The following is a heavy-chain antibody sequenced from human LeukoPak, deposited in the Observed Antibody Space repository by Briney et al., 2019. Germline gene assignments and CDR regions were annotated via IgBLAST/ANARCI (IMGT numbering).Heavy chain of an antibody. CDR1: GGTFSSYG. Sequence: SVKVSCKASGGTFSSYGISWVRQAPGQGLEWMGRINPIFGVANCAQKFQGRLTITADKSTSTAYMELNSLRSEDTAIYYCARDNSFSGSRFYYYMDVWGKGTTVTVSS. CDR2: INPIFGVA. V-gene: IGHV1-69*04. J-gene: IGHJ6*03. CDR3: ARDNSFSGSRFYYYMDV. D-gene: IGHD1-26*01.